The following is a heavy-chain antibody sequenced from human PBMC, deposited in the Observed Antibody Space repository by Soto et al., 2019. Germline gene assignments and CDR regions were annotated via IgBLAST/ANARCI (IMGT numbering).Heavy chain of an antibody. V-gene: IGHV4-4*02. Sequence: QMQLQESGPGLVKPSGTQSLTCAVSGGSISSTHWWTWVRQSPGKGLEWIGEIYHSGSTNYIPSLKSRVTISLDKSKKQLSLKLSSVTAADTAVYYCARQGLGDNNYFGPWGQGILVTVSS. CDR3: ARQGLGDNNYFGP. J-gene: IGHJ5*02. CDR2: IYHSGST. CDR1: GGSISSTHW. D-gene: IGHD2-21*02.